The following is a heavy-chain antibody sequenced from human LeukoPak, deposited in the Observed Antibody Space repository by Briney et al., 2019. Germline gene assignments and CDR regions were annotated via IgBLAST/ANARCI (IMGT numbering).Heavy chain of an antibody. CDR1: GFTFCSNG. D-gene: IGHD1-26*01. J-gene: IGHJ3*01. Sequence: PAGSLIQTCVVSGFTFCSNGMNWVRQAPGKGLEWVSYINRGSSTIYYAYSVKGRFTIARDNAKNSLYLQMNSLRDEDTAVYYCARECLMVGVYNAFDLGGQGTMVTVSS. CDR3: ARECLMVGVYNAFDL. CDR2: INRGSSTI. V-gene: IGHV3-48*02.